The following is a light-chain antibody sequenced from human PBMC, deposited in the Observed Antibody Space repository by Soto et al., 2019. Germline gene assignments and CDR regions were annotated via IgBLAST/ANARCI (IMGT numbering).Light chain of an antibody. J-gene: IGLJ2*01. CDR3: SSYTSSSILK. CDR2: EVT. Sequence: QSALTQPASVSGSPGQSIAISCTGTSSDVGGYNYVSWYQQHPGKAPKLVIYEVTNRPSGVSNRFSGSKSGNTASLTISGLQAEDEADYYCSSYTSSSILKFGGGTKVTVL. V-gene: IGLV2-14*01. CDR1: SSDVGGYNY.